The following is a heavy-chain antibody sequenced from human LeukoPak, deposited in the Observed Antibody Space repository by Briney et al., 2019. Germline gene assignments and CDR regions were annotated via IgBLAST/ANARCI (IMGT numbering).Heavy chain of an antibody. V-gene: IGHV3-7*01. Sequence: GGSLRLSCAASGFTFSDYWMSWVRRAPGKGLEWVANIKHEGSEEYYVDSVKGRFTISRDNAKNSLYLQMNSLRVEDTAVYYCARDKAFDYWGHGILVTVSS. CDR2: IKHEGSEE. CDR1: GFTFSDYW. J-gene: IGHJ4*01. CDR3: ARDKAFDY.